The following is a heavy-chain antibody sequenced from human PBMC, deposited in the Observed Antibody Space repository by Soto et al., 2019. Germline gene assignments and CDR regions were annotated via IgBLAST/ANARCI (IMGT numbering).Heavy chain of an antibody. Sequence: ESGGGLVQPGGSLRLSCAASGFTFSPYWMTWVRQPPGKGLEWVANMDQDGSETYYVDSVRGRFTVSRDNAKNSLYLQMNSLRVEDTAVYYCVCGGNFFIYWGQGTLVTVSP. V-gene: IGHV3-7*01. J-gene: IGHJ4*02. CDR1: GFTFSPYW. CDR3: VCGGNFFIY. D-gene: IGHD3-16*01. CDR2: MDQDGSET.